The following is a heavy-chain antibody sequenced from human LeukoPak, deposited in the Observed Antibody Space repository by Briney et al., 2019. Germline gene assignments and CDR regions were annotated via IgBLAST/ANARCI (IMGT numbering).Heavy chain of an antibody. CDR1: GGSISTYS. CDR3: ARVLLRYSFDY. J-gene: IGHJ4*02. CDR2: IYYSGST. V-gene: IGHV4-59*01. Sequence: SETLSLTCTVSGGSISTYSWSWIRQPPGKGLEWIGYIYYSGSTNYNPSLKSRVTISVDTSKNQFSLKLTSVTAADTAVYYCARVLLRYSFDYWGQGTLVTVSS.